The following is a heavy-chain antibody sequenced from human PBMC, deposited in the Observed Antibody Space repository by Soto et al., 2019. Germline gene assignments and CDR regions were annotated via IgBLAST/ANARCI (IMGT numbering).Heavy chain of an antibody. CDR3: ARGFVHYFDY. D-gene: IGHD3-16*01. Sequence: SETLSLTCAVCGGSISSGGYSWSSIRQPPGKGLEWIGYIYHSGSTYYNPSLKSRVTISVDRSKNQFSLKLSSVTAADTAVYYCARGFVHYFDYWGQGTLVTVSS. V-gene: IGHV4-30-2*01. CDR1: GGSISSGGYS. CDR2: IYHSGST. J-gene: IGHJ4*02.